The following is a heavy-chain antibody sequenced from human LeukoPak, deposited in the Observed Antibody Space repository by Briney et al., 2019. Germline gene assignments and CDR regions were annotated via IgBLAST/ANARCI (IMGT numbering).Heavy chain of an antibody. D-gene: IGHD2-2*01. CDR1: GFTFSSYS. Sequence: GGSLRLSRAASGFTFSSYSMNWVRQAPGKGLEWVSSISSSSSYIYYADSVKGRFTISRDNAKNSLYLQMNSLRGEDTAVYYCARDGSKKLGFDSWGQGTLVTVSS. V-gene: IGHV3-21*01. CDR3: ARDGSKKLGFDS. J-gene: IGHJ4*02. CDR2: ISSSSSYI.